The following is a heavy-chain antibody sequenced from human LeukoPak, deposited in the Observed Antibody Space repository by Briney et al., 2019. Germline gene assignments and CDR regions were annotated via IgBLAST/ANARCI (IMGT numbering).Heavy chain of an antibody. D-gene: IGHD3-22*01. J-gene: IGHJ4*02. Sequence: GASVTVSCKASGYTFTSYGISWVRQAPGQGLEWMGWISAYNGNTNYAQKLQGRVTITTDTSTSTAYMELRSLRSDDTAVYYCARDSPFMIVVVPPGSRRFDYWGQGTLVTVSS. CDR1: GYTFTSYG. V-gene: IGHV1-18*01. CDR3: ARDSPFMIVVVPPGSRRFDY. CDR2: ISAYNGNT.